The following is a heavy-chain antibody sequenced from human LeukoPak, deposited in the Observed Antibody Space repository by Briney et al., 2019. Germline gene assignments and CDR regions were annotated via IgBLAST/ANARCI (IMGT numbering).Heavy chain of an antibody. CDR1: GYTLTELS. CDR3: ATGSSGWYRAPSSFDY. CDR2: FDPEDGET. Sequence: ASVKVSCKVSGYTLTELSMHWVRQAPGKGLEWMGGFDPEDGETIYAQKFRGRVTMTEDTSTDTAYMELSSLRSEDTAVYYCATGSSGWYRAPSSFDYWGQGTLVTVSS. J-gene: IGHJ4*02. V-gene: IGHV1-24*01. D-gene: IGHD6-19*01.